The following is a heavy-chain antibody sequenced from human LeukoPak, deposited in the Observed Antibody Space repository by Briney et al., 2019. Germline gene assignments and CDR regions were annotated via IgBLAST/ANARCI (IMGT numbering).Heavy chain of an antibody. Sequence: TGGSLRLSCAASGFTFSSYAMSWVRQAPGKGLEWVSAISGSGGSTYYADSVKGRFTISRDNSKNTLYLQMNSLRAEDTAVYYCAKDSLLWFVESHEFDYWGQGTLVTVSS. J-gene: IGHJ4*02. CDR3: AKDSLLWFVESHEFDY. CDR2: ISGSGGST. V-gene: IGHV3-23*01. CDR1: GFTFSSYA. D-gene: IGHD3-10*01.